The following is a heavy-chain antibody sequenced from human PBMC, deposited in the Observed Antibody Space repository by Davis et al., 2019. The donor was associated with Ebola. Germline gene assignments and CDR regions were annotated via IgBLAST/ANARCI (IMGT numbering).Heavy chain of an antibody. J-gene: IGHJ3*02. D-gene: IGHD3-16*01. V-gene: IGHV5-10-1*01. CDR2: IDPSDSYT. CDR3: ARRAAVAYDHVWGISRHDAFDI. Sequence: GESLKISCKGSGYSFTSYWISWVRQMPVKGLEWMGRIDPSDSYTNYSPSFQGHVTISADKSISTAYLQWSSLKASDTAMYYCARRAAVAYDHVWGISRHDAFDIWGQGTMVTVSS. CDR1: GYSFTSYW.